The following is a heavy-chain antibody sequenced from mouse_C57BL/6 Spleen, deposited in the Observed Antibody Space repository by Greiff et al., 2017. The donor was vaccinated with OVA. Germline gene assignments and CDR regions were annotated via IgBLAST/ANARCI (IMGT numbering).Heavy chain of an antibody. D-gene: IGHD2-3*01. V-gene: IGHV1-82*01. CDR1: GYAFSSSW. J-gene: IGHJ2*01. CDR3: ARGSGLLPDY. CDR2: IYPGDGDT. Sequence: QVQLKESGPELVKPGASVKISCKASGYAFSSSWMNWVKQRPGKGLEWIGRIYPGDGDTNYNGKFKGKATLTADKSSSTAYMQLSSLTSEDSAVYFCARGSGLLPDYWGQGTTLTVSS.